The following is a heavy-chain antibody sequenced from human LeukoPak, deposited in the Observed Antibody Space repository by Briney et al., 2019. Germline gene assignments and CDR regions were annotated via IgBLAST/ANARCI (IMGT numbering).Heavy chain of an antibody. CDR3: AREGGAVAGSYFDY. D-gene: IGHD6-19*01. CDR2: IYYSGST. J-gene: IGHJ4*02. V-gene: IGHV4-39*07. CDR1: GASISSSSYA. Sequence: SETLSLTCTVFGASISSSSYAWGWIRQPPGKGGEWIASIYYSGSTYYNPSLKSRVPISVDTSKNQFSLKLSSVTAADTAVYYCAREGGAVAGSYFDYWGQGTLVTVSS.